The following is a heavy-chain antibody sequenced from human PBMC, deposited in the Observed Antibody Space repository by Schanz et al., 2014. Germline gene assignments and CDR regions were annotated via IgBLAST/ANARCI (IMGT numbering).Heavy chain of an antibody. CDR2: IGNGGVTI. CDR1: GFPFSDYF. V-gene: IGHV3-11*04. J-gene: IGHJ4*02. CDR3: VRDSFFAFDY. D-gene: IGHD3-3*01. Sequence: QVQLVESGGGLVQPGGSLRLSCAASGFPFSDYFMAWIRQPPGRGLEWVSYIGNGGVTIYYADSVKGRFTMSRDNAKNSVFLQMNSLRAEDTAVYYCVRDSFFAFDYWGQGTLVTVSS.